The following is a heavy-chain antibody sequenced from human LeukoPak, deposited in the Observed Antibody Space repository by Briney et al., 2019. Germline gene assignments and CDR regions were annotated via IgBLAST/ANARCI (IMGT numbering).Heavy chain of an antibody. CDR1: GFSVSNNY. V-gene: IGHV3-53*01. CDR3: ARGGRTGPVAGY. Sequence: PGGSLRLSCAASGFSVSNNYMSWVRQAPGKGLEWVSLIYSGGDKRYAASVKGRFTISRDNAKNSLYLQMNSLRAEDTAVYYCARGGRTGPVAGYWGQGTLVTVSS. D-gene: IGHD6-19*01. J-gene: IGHJ4*02. CDR2: IYSGGDK.